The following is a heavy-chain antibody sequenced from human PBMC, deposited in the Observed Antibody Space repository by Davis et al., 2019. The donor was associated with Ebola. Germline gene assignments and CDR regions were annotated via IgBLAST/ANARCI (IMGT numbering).Heavy chain of an antibody. CDR3: ARQRLRITMVRGVIDDY. Sequence: PSETLSLTCAVYGGSVSGYYWSWIRQPPGKGLEWIGEINHSGSTNYNPSLKSRVTISVDTSKNQFSLKLSSVTAADTAVYYCARQRLRITMVRGVIDDYWGQGTLVTVSS. CDR2: INHSGST. J-gene: IGHJ4*02. V-gene: IGHV4-34*01. D-gene: IGHD3-10*01. CDR1: GGSVSGYY.